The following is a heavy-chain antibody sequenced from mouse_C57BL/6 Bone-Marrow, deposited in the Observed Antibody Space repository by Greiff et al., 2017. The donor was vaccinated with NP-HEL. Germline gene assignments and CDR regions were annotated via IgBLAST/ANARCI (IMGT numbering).Heavy chain of an antibody. V-gene: IGHV5-16*01. Sequence: EVKLVESEGGLVQPGSSMKLSCTASGFTFSDYYMAWVRQVPEKGLEWVANINYDGSSTYYLDSLKSRFIISRDNAENILYLQMNSMKSENTATYYCARIGSSYSFAYWGQGTTLTVSS. D-gene: IGHD1-1*01. CDR1: GFTFSDYY. J-gene: IGHJ2*01. CDR2: INYDGSST. CDR3: ARIGSSYSFAY.